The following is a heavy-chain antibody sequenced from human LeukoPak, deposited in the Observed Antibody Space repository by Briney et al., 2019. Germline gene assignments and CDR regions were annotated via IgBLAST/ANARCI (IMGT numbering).Heavy chain of an antibody. J-gene: IGHJ4*02. Sequence: GASVKVSFKGSAYTFTVIYINWVRQAPGQGLEWMGSVNPNSGGTDYAQKFQGRVTMSRDTSISTAYMELSSLRSDDTAVYYCVRSLVMTPFLFDFWGQGTLVTVSS. D-gene: IGHD2-21*01. CDR3: VRSLVMTPFLFDF. V-gene: IGHV1-2*02. CDR1: AYTFTVIY. CDR2: VNPNSGGT.